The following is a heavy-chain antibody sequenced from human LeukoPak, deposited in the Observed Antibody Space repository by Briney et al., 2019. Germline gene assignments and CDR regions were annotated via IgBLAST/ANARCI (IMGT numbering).Heavy chain of an antibody. D-gene: IGHD2-2*01. CDR3: ARSYQPLLYYFDY. CDR2: ISYDGSNK. J-gene: IGHJ4*02. V-gene: IGHV3-30-3*01. CDR1: GFTFSSYA. Sequence: GRSLRLSCAASGFTFSSYAMHWVRQAPGKGLEWVAVISYDGSNKYYADSVKGRFTISRDNSKNTLYLQMSSLRAEDTAVYYCARSYQPLLYYFDYWGQGTLVTVSS.